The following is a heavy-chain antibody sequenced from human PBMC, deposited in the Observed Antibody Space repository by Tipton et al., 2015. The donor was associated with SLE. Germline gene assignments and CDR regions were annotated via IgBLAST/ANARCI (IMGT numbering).Heavy chain of an antibody. V-gene: IGHV1-69*15. CDR1: GGTFSSYA. J-gene: IGHJ6*02. Sequence: QLVQSGAEVKKPGSSVKVSCKASGGTFSSYAISWVRQAPGQGLEWMGRIIPIFGTANYAQKFQGRVTITADESTSTAYMELSSLRSEDTAVYYCAREESVVVTAIYYYGMDVWGQGTTVTVSS. CDR3: AREESVVVTAIYYYGMDV. CDR2: IIPIFGTA. D-gene: IGHD2-21*02.